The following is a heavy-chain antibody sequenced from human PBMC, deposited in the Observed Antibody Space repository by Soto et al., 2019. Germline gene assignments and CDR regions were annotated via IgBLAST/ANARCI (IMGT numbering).Heavy chain of an antibody. J-gene: IGHJ6*02. CDR3: AHSQSNYSSTRGFEYYDIDV. CDR1: GFSLSTSGVR. D-gene: IGHD6-19*01. Sequence: SRSTLVNPTQPLPLTCTYSGFSLSTSGVRVGSIRQPPAKALQWLALIYWDDDKDYSPSLKNRLSITTDTSKNEVVLTMTNMDPVDTATYYCAHSQSNYSSTRGFEYYDIDVWGQRTTVTV. V-gene: IGHV2-5*02. CDR2: IYWDDDK.